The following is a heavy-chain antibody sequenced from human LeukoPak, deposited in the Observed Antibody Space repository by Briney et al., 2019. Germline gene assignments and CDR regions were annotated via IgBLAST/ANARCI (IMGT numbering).Heavy chain of an antibody. V-gene: IGHV3-33*01. Sequence: GGSLRLSCAASGFTFSSYGMHWVRQAPGKGLEWVAFIWYDGSNKYYADSVKGRFTISRDNSKNTLYLQMNSLRAEDTAVYYCARDMTTVTSVYYYYYYYMDVWGKGTTVTVSS. D-gene: IGHD4-17*01. J-gene: IGHJ6*03. CDR3: ARDMTTVTSVYYYYYYYMDV. CDR2: IWYDGSNK. CDR1: GFTFSSYG.